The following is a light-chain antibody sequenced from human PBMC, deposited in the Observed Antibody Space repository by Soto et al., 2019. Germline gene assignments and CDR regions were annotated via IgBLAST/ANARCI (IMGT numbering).Light chain of an antibody. CDR3: SSYTSSSLV. CDR2: EVS. Sequence: QSVLTQPASVSGSPGQSITISCTGTSSDVGGYNYVSWYQQHPGKAPKLMIYEVSNRPSGVSNRFSGSKSGNTVSLTISGLQAEDEADYYCSSYTSSSLVFGGGTKLTVL. CDR1: SSDVGGYNY. V-gene: IGLV2-14*01. J-gene: IGLJ2*01.